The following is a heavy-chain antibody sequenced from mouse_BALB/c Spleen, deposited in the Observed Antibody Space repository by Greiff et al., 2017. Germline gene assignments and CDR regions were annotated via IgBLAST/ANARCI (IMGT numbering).Heavy chain of an antibody. J-gene: IGHJ4*01. V-gene: IGHV14-3*02. D-gene: IGHD2-1*01. CDR2: IDPANGNT. Sequence: VQLKESGAELVKPGASVKLSCTASGFNIKDTYMHWVKQRPEQGLEWIGRIDPANGNTKYDPKFQGKATITADTSSNTAYLQLSSLTSEDTAVYYCANHGNYGGAMDYWGQGTSVTVSS. CDR3: ANHGNYGGAMDY. CDR1: GFNIKDTY.